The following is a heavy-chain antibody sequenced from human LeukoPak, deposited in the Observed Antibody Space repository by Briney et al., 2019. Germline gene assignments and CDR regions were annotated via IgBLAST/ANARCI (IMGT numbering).Heavy chain of an antibody. CDR2: IYYSGST. CDR3: ARQITGGFWYFDL. V-gene: IGHV4-59*08. D-gene: IGHD1-14*01. J-gene: IGHJ2*01. Sequence: PSETLSLTCTVSGGSISSYYWSWIRQPPGKGLEWIGYIYYSGSTNYNPSLKSRVTISVDTSKNQFSLKLSSVTAADTAVYYCARQITGGFWYFDLWGRGTLVTVSS. CDR1: GGSISSYY.